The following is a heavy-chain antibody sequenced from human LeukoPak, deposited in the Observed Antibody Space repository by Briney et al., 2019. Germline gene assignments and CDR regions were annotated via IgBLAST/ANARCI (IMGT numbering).Heavy chain of an antibody. Sequence: PGGSLRLSCAASGFTFSSYSMSWVRQAPGKGLEWVSSISSSSSYIYYADSVKGRFTISRDNAKNSLYLQMNSLRAEDTAVYYCARGTSNYDILTGYYSDVDYWGQGTLVTVSS. D-gene: IGHD3-9*01. CDR1: GFTFSSYS. V-gene: IGHV3-21*01. CDR3: ARGTSNYDILTGYYSDVDY. J-gene: IGHJ4*02. CDR2: ISSSSSYI.